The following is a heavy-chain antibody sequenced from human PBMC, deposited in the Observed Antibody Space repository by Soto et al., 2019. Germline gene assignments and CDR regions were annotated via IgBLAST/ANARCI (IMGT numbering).Heavy chain of an antibody. J-gene: IGHJ6*02. CDR2: INYGGLT. D-gene: IGHD4-17*01. CDR3: ARGDRSTALRAPTPYCYYYYCMDG. CDR1: RGSHSGYS. Sequence: TLCLTCAVYRGSHSGYSWSWIRQPPGQWLEWIGEINYGGLTNYNPSRKSRVTISVDMSKNQFSLKLSSVTAADTAVYYCARGDRSTALRAPTPYCYYYYCMDGWDRGXTGTV. V-gene: IGHV4-34*01.